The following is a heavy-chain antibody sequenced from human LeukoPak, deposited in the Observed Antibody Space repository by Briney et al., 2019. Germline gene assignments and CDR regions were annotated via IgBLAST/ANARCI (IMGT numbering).Heavy chain of an antibody. Sequence: GASVKVSCKASGYTFTGYYMHWVRQAPGQGLEWMGWINPNSGGTNYAQKFQGRVTMTRDTSISTAYMELSRLRSDDTAAYYCASDFNYYDSSGYYPFDYWGQGTLVTVSS. J-gene: IGHJ4*02. CDR2: INPNSGGT. CDR3: ASDFNYYDSSGYYPFDY. D-gene: IGHD3-22*01. CDR1: GYTFTGYY. V-gene: IGHV1-2*02.